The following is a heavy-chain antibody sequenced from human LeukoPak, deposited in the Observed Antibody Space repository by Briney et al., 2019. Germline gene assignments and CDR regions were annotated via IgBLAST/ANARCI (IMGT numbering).Heavy chain of an antibody. CDR3: ARDSAPSGSYYADYYFDY. V-gene: IGHV4-59*01. D-gene: IGHD1-26*01. CDR1: GGSISSYY. J-gene: IGHJ4*02. Sequence: PSETLSLTCIVSGGSISSYYWSWIRQPPGKGLELIGYIYYSGSTNYNPSLKSRVTISVDTSKNQFSLKLSSVTAADTAVYYCARDSAPSGSYYADYYFDYWGQGTLVTVSS. CDR2: IYYSGST.